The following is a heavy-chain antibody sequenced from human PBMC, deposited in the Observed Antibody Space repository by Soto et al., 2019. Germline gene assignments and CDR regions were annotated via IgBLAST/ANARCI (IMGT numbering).Heavy chain of an antibody. CDR3: ASGKGTMVRGVIDY. CDR1: GGSISSSSYY. J-gene: IGHJ4*02. D-gene: IGHD3-10*01. Sequence: SETLSLTCTVSGGSISSSSYYWGWIRQPPGKGLEWIGSIYYSGSTYYNPSLKSRVTISVDTSKNQFSLKLSSVTAADTAVYYCASGKGTMVRGVIDYWGQGTLVTVSS. V-gene: IGHV4-39*01. CDR2: IYYSGST.